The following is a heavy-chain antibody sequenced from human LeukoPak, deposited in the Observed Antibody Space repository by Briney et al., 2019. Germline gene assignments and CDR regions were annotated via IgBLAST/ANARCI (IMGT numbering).Heavy chain of an antibody. CDR3: ARDSRIVVGDSSGYYYD. J-gene: IGHJ4*02. D-gene: IGHD3-22*01. CDR2: INSDGSST. V-gene: IGHV3-74*01. Sequence: GGSLRLSCAASGFTFSSYWMHWVRQAPGKGLVWVSRINSDGSSTSYADSVKGRFTISRDNAKNTLYLQMNSLRAEDTAVYYCARDSRIVVGDSSGYYYDWGQGTLVTVSS. CDR1: GFTFSSYW.